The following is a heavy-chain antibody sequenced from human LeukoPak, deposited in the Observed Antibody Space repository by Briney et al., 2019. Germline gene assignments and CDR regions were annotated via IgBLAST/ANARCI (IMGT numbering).Heavy chain of an antibody. J-gene: IGHJ6*03. D-gene: IGHD3-10*01. V-gene: IGHV4-34*01. Sequence: SETLSLTCAVYGGSFRGYYWSWIRQPPGKGLEWIGEINHSGSTNYNPSLKSRVTISVDTSKNQFSLKLSSVTAADTAVYYCARGMLPPYGSYRYYYYYYMDVWGKGTTVTVSS. CDR2: INHSGST. CDR3: ARGMLPPYGSYRYYYYYYMDV. CDR1: GGSFRGYY.